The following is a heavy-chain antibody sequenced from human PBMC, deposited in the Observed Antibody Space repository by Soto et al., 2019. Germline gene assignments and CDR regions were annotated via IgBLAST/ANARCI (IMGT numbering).Heavy chain of an antibody. CDR2: ISAYNGNT. CDR3: ARRVIAAAGLGYYYYYYVDV. CDR1: GYTFTSYG. V-gene: IGHV1-18*01. Sequence: QVQLVQSGAEVKKPGASVKVSCKASGYTFTSYGISWVRQAPGQGLEWMGWISAYNGNTNYAQKLQGRVTMTTDTSTSTAYTELRSLRSDDTALYYCARRVIAAAGLGYYYYYYVDVWGKGTTVTVSS. D-gene: IGHD6-13*01. J-gene: IGHJ6*03.